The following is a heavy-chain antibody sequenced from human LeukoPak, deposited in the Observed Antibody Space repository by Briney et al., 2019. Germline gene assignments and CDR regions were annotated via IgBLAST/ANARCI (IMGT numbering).Heavy chain of an antibody. CDR3: ARDGITIFGVVIISFDY. D-gene: IGHD3-3*01. CDR1: GGTFSSYA. Sequence: ASVKVSCKASGGTFSSYAISWVRQAPGQGLEWMGWINPNSGGTNYAQKFQGRVTMTRDTSISTAYMELSRLRSDDTAVYYCARDGITIFGVVIISFDYWGQGTLVTVSS. J-gene: IGHJ4*02. CDR2: INPNSGGT. V-gene: IGHV1-2*02.